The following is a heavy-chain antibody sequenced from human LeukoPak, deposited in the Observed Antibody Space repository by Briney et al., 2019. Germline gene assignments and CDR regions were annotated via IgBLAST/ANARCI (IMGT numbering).Heavy chain of an antibody. Sequence: GASVKVSCKASGGTFSSYAISWVRQAPGQGLEWMGGIIPIFGTANYAQKFQGRVTITTDESTSTAYMELSSLRSEDTAVYYCARFPPETHAFDIWGQGTMVTVSS. J-gene: IGHJ3*02. CDR2: IIPIFGTA. CDR3: ARFPPETHAFDI. CDR1: GGTFSSYA. V-gene: IGHV1-69*05.